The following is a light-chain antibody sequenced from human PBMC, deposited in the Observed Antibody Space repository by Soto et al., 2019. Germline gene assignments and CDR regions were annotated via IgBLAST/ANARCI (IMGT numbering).Light chain of an antibody. CDR1: HAIGDW. V-gene: IGKV1-12*02. J-gene: IGKJ3*01. Sequence: DIQMTQSPSSVSASIGDRIEVTCRASHAIGDWLAWYQQRPGQGPKLLLYAASSLHSGVPSRFSGSGTGTDFTLTISSLQAEDFATYYCQQIGSYPFIFGPGTKVDI. CDR3: QQIGSYPFI. CDR2: AAS.